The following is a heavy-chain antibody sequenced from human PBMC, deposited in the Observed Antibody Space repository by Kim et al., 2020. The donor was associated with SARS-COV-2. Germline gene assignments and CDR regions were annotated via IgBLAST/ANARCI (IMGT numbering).Heavy chain of an antibody. D-gene: IGHD6-6*01. V-gene: IGHV1-18*01. J-gene: IGHJ4*02. CDR3: ARLAARGASFDY. Sequence: NHAQKLQGRVTLTTDTSTSTAYMELRSLRSDDTAVYYCARLAARGASFDYWGQGTLVTVSS.